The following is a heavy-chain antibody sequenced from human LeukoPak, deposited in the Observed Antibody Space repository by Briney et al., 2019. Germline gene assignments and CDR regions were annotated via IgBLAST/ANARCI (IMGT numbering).Heavy chain of an antibody. D-gene: IGHD3-10*01. J-gene: IGHJ6*02. CDR2: IYYSGST. CDR3: ARISGDYYYGMDI. Sequence: PSETLSLTCTVSGGSISSYYWSWIRQPPGKGLEWIGYIYYSGSTNYNPSLKSRVTISVDTSKNQFSLKLSSVTAADTAMYYCARISGDYYYGMDIWGQGTTVTVSS. CDR1: GGSISSYY. V-gene: IGHV4-59*01.